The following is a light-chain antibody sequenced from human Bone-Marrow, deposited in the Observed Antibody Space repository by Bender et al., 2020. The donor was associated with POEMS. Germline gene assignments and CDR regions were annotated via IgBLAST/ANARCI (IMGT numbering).Light chain of an antibody. CDR2: QDY. V-gene: IGLV3-1*01. CDR1: KLGQKY. Sequence: SYDLTQPPSVSVSPGQTASITCSGNKLGQKYAFWYQQKPGQSPVLVIYQDYKRPSGIPERCFGSSSGDSASLTIRETRAMDEAGYYWQAWDGDAVFGGGTKLTVL. J-gene: IGLJ2*01. CDR3: QAWDGDAV.